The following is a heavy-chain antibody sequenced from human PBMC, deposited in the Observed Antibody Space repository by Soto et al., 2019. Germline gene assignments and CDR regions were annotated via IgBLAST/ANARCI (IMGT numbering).Heavy chain of an antibody. D-gene: IGHD6-6*01. J-gene: IGHJ6*03. CDR2: ISSNGVGT. V-gene: IGHV3-64*01. Sequence: EVQLAESGGGLAQPGGSLRLSCAASGFTLSGYAMDWVRQAPGKGLEYVSGISSNGVGTYYANSVQGRFTISRDNSKSTVYLQMGSLRPEDMAVYYCARRARPDFYYMDVWGKGTTVTVSS. CDR1: GFTLSGYA. CDR3: ARRARPDFYYMDV.